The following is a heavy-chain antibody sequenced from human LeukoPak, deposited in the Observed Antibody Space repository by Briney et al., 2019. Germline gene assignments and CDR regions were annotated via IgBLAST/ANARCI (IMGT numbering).Heavy chain of an antibody. V-gene: IGHV4-59*01. J-gene: IGHJ4*02. Sequence: SETLSLTCTVSGGSISSYYWSWIRQPPGKGLEWIGYIYYSGSTNYNPSLKSRVTISVDTSKNQFSLKLSSVTAADTAVYYCAREVRDYVWGSYRYRYFDYWGQGTLVTVSP. CDR2: IYYSGST. CDR3: AREVRDYVWGSYRYRYFDY. D-gene: IGHD3-16*02. CDR1: GGSISSYY.